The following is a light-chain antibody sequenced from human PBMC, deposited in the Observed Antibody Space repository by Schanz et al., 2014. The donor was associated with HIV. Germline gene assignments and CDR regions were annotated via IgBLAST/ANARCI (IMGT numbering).Light chain of an antibody. CDR2: RAS. Sequence: EIVLTQSPATLSLSPGERVTLSCRASRSVNSNLAWYQQKPAQAPRLLIYRASTRATGIPARFSGSGSGTEFTLTISSLLSEDFAIYYCQQFNNWPPEGTFGQGTKVELK. CDR1: RSVNSN. V-gene: IGKV3-15*01. CDR3: QQFNNWPPEGT. J-gene: IGKJ1*01.